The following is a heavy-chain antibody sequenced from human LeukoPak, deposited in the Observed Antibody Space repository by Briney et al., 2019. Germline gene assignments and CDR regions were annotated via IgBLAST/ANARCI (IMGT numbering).Heavy chain of an antibody. CDR3: ARTLRYFDWQFDP. D-gene: IGHD3-9*01. Sequence: SETLSLTCTVSGGSISSYYWSWIRQPAGKGLEWIGYIYYSGSTNYNPSLKSRVTISVDTSKNQFSLKLSSVTAADTAVYYCARTLRYFDWQFDPWGQGTLVTVSS. CDR1: GGSISSYY. J-gene: IGHJ5*02. V-gene: IGHV4-59*01. CDR2: IYYSGST.